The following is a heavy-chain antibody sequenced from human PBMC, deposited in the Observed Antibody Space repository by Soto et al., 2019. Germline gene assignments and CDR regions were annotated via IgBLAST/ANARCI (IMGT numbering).Heavy chain of an antibody. CDR3: AREEGYYYDSSGYYYVVGMFDY. CDR2: INPNSGGT. V-gene: IGHV1-2*02. Sequence: SVKVSCKASGYTFTGYYMHWVRQAPGQGLEWMGWINPNSGGTNYAQKFQGRVTMTRDTSISTAYMELSRLRSDDTAVYYCAREEGYYYDSSGYYYVVGMFDYWGQGTLVTVSS. CDR1: GYTFTGYY. D-gene: IGHD3-22*01. J-gene: IGHJ4*02.